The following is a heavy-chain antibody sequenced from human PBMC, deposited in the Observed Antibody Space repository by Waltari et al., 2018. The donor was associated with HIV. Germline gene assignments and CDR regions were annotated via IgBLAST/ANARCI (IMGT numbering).Heavy chain of an antibody. CDR1: GLSFGLFT. J-gene: IGHJ4*02. CDR2: ISRGSSFS. CDR3: VGDRTSLTTGDFDS. D-gene: IGHD1-1*01. V-gene: IGHV3-21*02. Sequence: ELVESGGGLFKPGQSLRLSCNASGLSFGLFTMTWVRQAPGRGLEWVASISRGSSFSYYSDSFKGRISISRDNAKKSLFLQMNSLTADDTGLYFCVGDRTSLTTGDFDSWGQGVPVIVSS.